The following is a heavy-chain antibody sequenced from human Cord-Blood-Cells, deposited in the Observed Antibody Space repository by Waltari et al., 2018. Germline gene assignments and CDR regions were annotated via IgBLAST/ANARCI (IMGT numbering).Heavy chain of an antibody. D-gene: IGHD5-12*01. CDR3: ARAFPHGYDYYYYMDV. Sequence: QVQLVQSGAEVKKPGSSVKVSCKASGGTFSSYAISWVRRAPGQGLDWMGGIIPIFGTANYAQKFQGRATITADESTSTAYMELSSLRSEDTAVYYCARAFPHGYDYYYYMDVWGKGTTVTVSS. J-gene: IGHJ6*03. CDR1: GGTFSSYA. CDR2: IIPIFGTA. V-gene: IGHV1-69*01.